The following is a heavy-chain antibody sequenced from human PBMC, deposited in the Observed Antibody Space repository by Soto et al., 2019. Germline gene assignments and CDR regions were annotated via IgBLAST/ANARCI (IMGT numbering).Heavy chain of an antibody. V-gene: IGHV1-18*01. CDR1: GYTFTSYG. Sequence: ASVKVSCKASGYTFTSYGISWVRQAPGQGLEWMEWISAYNGNTNYAQKLQGRVTMTTDTSTSTAYMELRSLRSDDTAVYYCASSFRAAAGTSNAFDIWGQGTMVTVSS. D-gene: IGHD6-13*01. CDR2: ISAYNGNT. J-gene: IGHJ3*02. CDR3: ASSFRAAAGTSNAFDI.